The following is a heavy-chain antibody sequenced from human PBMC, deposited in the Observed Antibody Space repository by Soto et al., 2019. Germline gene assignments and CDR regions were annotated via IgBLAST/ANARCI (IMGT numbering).Heavy chain of an antibody. CDR1: GYTFTSYA. CDR2: INAGNGNT. V-gene: IGHV1-3*01. D-gene: IGHD2-15*01. Sequence: ASVKVSCTASGYTFTSYAMHWVRQAPGQRLEWMGWINAGNGNTKYSQKFQGRVTITRDKSTSTAYMELSSLRSEDTAVYYCARDRGVVAATPDFDYWGQGTLVTVSS. J-gene: IGHJ4*02. CDR3: ARDRGVVAATPDFDY.